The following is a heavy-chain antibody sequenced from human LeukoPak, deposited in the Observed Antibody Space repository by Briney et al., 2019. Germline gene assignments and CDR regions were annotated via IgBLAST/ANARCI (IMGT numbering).Heavy chain of an antibody. V-gene: IGHV1-46*01. J-gene: IGHJ4*02. Sequence: ASVTVSCMTPAYTSTTYYMHWVRQAPGQGLEWMGLINPSGGSTSYAQKFQGRVTMTRDTSTSTVYMELSSLRSEDTAVYYCAREGGGYSYGPNFDYWGQGTLVTVSS. CDR1: AYTSTTYY. CDR2: INPSGGST. CDR3: AREGGGYSYGPNFDY. D-gene: IGHD5-18*01.